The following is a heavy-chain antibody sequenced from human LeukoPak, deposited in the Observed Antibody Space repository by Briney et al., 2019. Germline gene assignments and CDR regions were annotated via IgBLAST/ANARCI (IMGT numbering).Heavy chain of an antibody. CDR2: IRSKANSYAT. Sequence: GESLRLSCAASGFTFSASAMHWVRQASGKGLEWVGRIRSKANSYATAYAASVKGRFTISRDDSKNTAYLQMNSLKTEDTAVYYCTRRTPDGTDYWGQGTLVTVSS. CDR3: TRRTPDGTDY. V-gene: IGHV3-73*01. J-gene: IGHJ4*02. CDR1: GFTFSASA.